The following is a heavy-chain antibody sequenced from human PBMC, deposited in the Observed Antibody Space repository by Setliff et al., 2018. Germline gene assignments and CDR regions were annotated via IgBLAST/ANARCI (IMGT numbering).Heavy chain of an antibody. CDR3: ARVDCSSTSCYAGIYYYYMDV. Sequence: SVKVSCKASGVTFSNYDITWVRQAPGQGLEWLGRIIPMHHIAKSSQKFQGRVTVTADKSTSTAYMDLSSLRSEDTAVCYCARVDCSSTSCYAGIYYYYMDVWGKGTTVTVSS. CDR1: GVTFSNYD. CDR2: IIPMHHIA. J-gene: IGHJ6*03. V-gene: IGHV1-69*04. D-gene: IGHD2-2*01.